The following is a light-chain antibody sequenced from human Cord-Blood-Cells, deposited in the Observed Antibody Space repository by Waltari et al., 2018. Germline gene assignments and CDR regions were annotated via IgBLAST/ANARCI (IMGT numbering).Light chain of an antibody. Sequence: DIQMTQSPSTLSASVGDRVTITCRASQSISSWLAWYQQKPGKAPKLLIYKASSLESWVPSRFSGSGSGTEFTLTISSLQHEDFATYYCQQYNSYPWTFGQGTKVEIK. CDR3: QQYNSYPWT. CDR2: KAS. CDR1: QSISSW. V-gene: IGKV1-5*03. J-gene: IGKJ1*01.